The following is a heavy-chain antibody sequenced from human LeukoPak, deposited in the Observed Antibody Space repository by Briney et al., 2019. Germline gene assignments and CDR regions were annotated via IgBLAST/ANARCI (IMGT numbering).Heavy chain of an antibody. CDR1: GYSISSGYY. J-gene: IGHJ4*02. CDR2: IYHSGST. Sequence: PSETLSLTCTVSGYSISSGYYWGWIRQPPGKGLEWIGSIYHSGSTYYNPSLKSRVTVSVDTSKNQFSLKLSSVTAADTAVYYCAGVPGISWGGSYDYWGQGTLVTVSS. V-gene: IGHV4-38-2*02. D-gene: IGHD3-16*01. CDR3: AGVPGISWGGSYDY.